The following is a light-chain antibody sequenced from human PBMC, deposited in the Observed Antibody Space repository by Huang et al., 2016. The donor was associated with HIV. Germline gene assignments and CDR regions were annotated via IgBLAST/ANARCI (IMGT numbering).Light chain of an antibody. CDR2: AAS. V-gene: IGKV1-39*01. Sequence: DIQMTQSPSSLSASVGDRVTITCRASQGINTSLNWFQQKPGKAPKVLISAASTLQSGVPSRFSGGGSGTHFTLTITSLQPEDFATYYCQQTYTGVTFGQGTKVEIK. J-gene: IGKJ1*01. CDR3: QQTYTGVT. CDR1: QGINTS.